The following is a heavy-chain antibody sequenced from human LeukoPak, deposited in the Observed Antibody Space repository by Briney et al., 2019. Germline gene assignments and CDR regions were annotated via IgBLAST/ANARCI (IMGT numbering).Heavy chain of an antibody. CDR1: GYPCDNFG. CDR3: ARDRVGGDLTGVSLY. Sequence: ASVKVSCKASGYPCDNFGLTWVRQAPGQALERMVWISAYNGNTHYAQKFRGRLTLTTETSTSTAYLELRSLKSDDTAVYYCARDRVGGDLTGVSLYWGQGTLVTVSS. J-gene: IGHJ4*01. CDR2: ISAYNGNT. D-gene: IGHD4-17*01. V-gene: IGHV1-18*01.